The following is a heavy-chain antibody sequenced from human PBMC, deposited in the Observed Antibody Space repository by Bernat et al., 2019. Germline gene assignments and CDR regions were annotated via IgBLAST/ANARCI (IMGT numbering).Heavy chain of an antibody. V-gene: IGHV3-30-3*01. CDR3: ARELIPVTTNLVYSYVMEV. CDR2: ISYDGSNK. D-gene: IGHD4-17*01. Sequence: QVQLVESGGGVVQPGRSLRLSCAASGFTFSSYAMHWVRQAPGKGLEWVAVISYDGSNKYYADSVKGRFTISGDNSKTPLYLQMTSLRAEDTVVYYCARELIPVTTNLVYSYVMEVWGQGTTVTVPS. J-gene: IGHJ6*02. CDR1: GFTFSSYA.